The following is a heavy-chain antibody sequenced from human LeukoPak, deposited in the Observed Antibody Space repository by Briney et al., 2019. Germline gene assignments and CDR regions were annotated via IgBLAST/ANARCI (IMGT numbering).Heavy chain of an antibody. V-gene: IGHV3-21*01. J-gene: IGHJ4*02. CDR1: RFTFSSYS. Sequence: PGGSLRLSCAASRFTFSSYSMNWVRQAPGKGLEWVSSISSSSSYIYYADSVKGRFTISRDNAKNSLYLQMNSLRAEDTAVYYCAREPGTARIDYWGQGTLVTVSS. CDR3: AREPGTARIDY. CDR2: ISSSSSYI. D-gene: IGHD1-14*01.